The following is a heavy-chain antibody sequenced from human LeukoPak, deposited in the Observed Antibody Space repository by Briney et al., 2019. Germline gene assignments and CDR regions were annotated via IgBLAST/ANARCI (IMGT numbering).Heavy chain of an antibody. CDR3: ARGPSRWLEHYFDY. D-gene: IGHD5-24*01. CDR2: ISYDGSNK. V-gene: IGHV3-30-3*01. Sequence: GGSLRLSCAASGFTFSSYAMHWVRQAPGKGLEWVAVISYDGSNKYYADSVKGRFTISRDNSKNTLYLQMNSLRAEDTAVYYCARGPSRWLEHYFDYWGQGTLVTVSS. CDR1: GFTFSSYA. J-gene: IGHJ4*02.